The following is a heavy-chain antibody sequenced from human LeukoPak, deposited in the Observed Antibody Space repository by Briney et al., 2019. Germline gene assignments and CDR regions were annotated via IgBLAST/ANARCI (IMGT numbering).Heavy chain of an antibody. V-gene: IGHV3-48*02. CDR3: AREYRSSWYYFDS. J-gene: IGHJ4*02. CDR2: ISSSSSSI. D-gene: IGHD6-13*01. CDR1: GFTFSSYS. Sequence: TGGSLRLSCAASGFTFSSYSMNWVRQAPGKGLEWVSYISSSSSSIYYADSVEGRFTISRDNAKNSLFLQMDSLRDEDTAVYYCAREYRSSWYYFDSWGQGTLVTVSS.